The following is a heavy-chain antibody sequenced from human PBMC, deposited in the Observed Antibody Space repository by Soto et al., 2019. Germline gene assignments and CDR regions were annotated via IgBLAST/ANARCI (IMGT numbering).Heavy chain of an antibody. J-gene: IGHJ2*01. Sequence: QVQLVQSGAEVKKPGSSVKVSCKASGGTFSSYAISWVRQAPGQGLEWMGGVIPIFGTTNYAQKFKGRVTFTANESTSTAYMELSSLRSEDTAMYYCARVVTVVKSFHYWYFDLWGRGTLVTVSS. D-gene: IGHD2-15*01. CDR2: VIPIFGTT. CDR1: GGTFSSYA. CDR3: ARVVTVVKSFHYWYFDL. V-gene: IGHV1-69*12.